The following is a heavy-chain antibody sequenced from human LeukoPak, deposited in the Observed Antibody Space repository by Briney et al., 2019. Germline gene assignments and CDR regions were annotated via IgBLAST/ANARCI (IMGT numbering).Heavy chain of an antibody. D-gene: IGHD2-15*01. CDR3: ARRGDCSGGSCYYHFDY. J-gene: IGHJ4*02. CDR1: GYSLTSYW. Sequence: GESLKISCKGSGYSLTSYWIGWVRQMPGKGLEWMGIIYPGDSDTRYSPSFQGQVTISTDKSISTAYLQWSSLKASDTAMYYCARRGDCSGGSCYYHFDYWGQGTLVTVSS. CDR2: IYPGDSDT. V-gene: IGHV5-51*01.